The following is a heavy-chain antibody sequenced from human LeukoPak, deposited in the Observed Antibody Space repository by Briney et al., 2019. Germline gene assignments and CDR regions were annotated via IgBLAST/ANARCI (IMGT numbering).Heavy chain of an antibody. CDR3: ARGLSSSKFNYMDV. Sequence: GGSLRLSCAASGFTFSDYYMSWIRQAPGKGLEWVSYISSSGSTIYYADSVKGRFTISRDNAKNSLYLQMNSLRAEDTAVYYCARGLSSSKFNYMDVWGKGTTVTVSS. CDR2: ISSSGSTI. V-gene: IGHV3-11*04. J-gene: IGHJ6*03. CDR1: GFTFSDYY. D-gene: IGHD6-13*01.